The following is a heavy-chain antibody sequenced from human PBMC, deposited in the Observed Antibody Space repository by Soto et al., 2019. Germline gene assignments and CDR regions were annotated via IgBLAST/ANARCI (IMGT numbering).Heavy chain of an antibody. D-gene: IGHD3-22*01. CDR2: ISPYDDNT. Sequence: QVQLVQSGTEVKKPGASVKVSCKASGYTFNSYGISWVRQAPGQGLEWMGWISPYDDNTNYAQNLQGRVTMTTDTSTRTAYMELRSLRSDDTAVYYCARGGYYDSSGSRIYHYYGMDAW. V-gene: IGHV1-18*01. CDR1: GYTFNSYG. J-gene: IGHJ6*01. CDR3: ARGGYYDSSGSRIYHYYGMDA.